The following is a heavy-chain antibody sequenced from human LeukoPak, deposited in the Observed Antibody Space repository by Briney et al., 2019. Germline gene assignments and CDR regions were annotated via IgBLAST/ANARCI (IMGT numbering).Heavy chain of an antibody. J-gene: IGHJ4*02. CDR2: INPSGGST. Sequence: ASVKVSCKASGYTFTSYYMHWVRQAPGQGLEWMGIINPSGGSTSYAQKFQGRVTMTRNTSTSTVYMELSSLRSEDTAVYYCARAEYSSSWCGNFDYWGQGTLVTVSS. V-gene: IGHV1-46*01. CDR1: GYTFTSYY. CDR3: ARAEYSSSWCGNFDY. D-gene: IGHD6-13*01.